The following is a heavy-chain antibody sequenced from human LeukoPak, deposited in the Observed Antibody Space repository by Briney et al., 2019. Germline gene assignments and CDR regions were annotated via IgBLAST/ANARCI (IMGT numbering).Heavy chain of an antibody. J-gene: IGHJ4*02. Sequence: SETLSLTCTVSGGSIRSYYWSWIRQPPGKGLEWIGYIYYSGSTNYNPSLKSRVTISVDTSKNQFSLKLSSVTAADTAVYYCATLAYYYDSSDYWGQGTLVTVSS. D-gene: IGHD3-22*01. CDR1: GGSIRSYY. CDR2: IYYSGST. CDR3: ATLAYYYDSSDY. V-gene: IGHV4-59*01.